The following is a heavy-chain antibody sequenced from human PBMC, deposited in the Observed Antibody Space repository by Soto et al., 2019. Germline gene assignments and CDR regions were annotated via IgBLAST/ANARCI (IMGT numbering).Heavy chain of an antibody. D-gene: IGHD6-13*01. J-gene: IGHJ5*02. CDR3: ARQAALNWFDP. V-gene: IGHV4-39*01. CDR1: GGSISSSSYY. CDR2: IYYSGST. Sequence: SETLSLTCTVSGGSISSSSYYWGWIRQPPGKGLEWIGSIYYSGSTYYNPSLKSRVTISVDTSKNQFSLKLSSVTAADTAVYYCARQAALNWFDPWGQGTLVTVSS.